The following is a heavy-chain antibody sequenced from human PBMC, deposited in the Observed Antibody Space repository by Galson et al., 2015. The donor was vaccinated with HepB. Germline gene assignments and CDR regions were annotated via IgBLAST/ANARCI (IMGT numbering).Heavy chain of an antibody. V-gene: IGHV1-69*13. Sequence: SVKVSCKVSGGTFSTYEVNWVRQGPGQGLEWMGGTIPIFGEAKYAPKFQGRVTIPADESTSTAYMELSNLTPADTAIYYCARPGRGFGGYDTDYYFASWGRGTLVTVSS. J-gene: IGHJ4*02. CDR3: ARPGRGFGGYDTDYYFAS. CDR1: GGTFSTYE. CDR2: TIPIFGEA. D-gene: IGHD5-12*01.